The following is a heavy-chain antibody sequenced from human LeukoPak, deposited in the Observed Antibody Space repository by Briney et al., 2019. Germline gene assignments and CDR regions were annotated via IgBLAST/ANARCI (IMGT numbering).Heavy chain of an antibody. Sequence: ASVKVSCKGSGYTFTGYYMHWVRQAPGQGLEWMGWINPNSGGTNNAQKFQGRVTKTRDTSISTAYMELSSLRSDDTAVYYCARGSSSAVDDFDSWGQGTLVTVSS. CDR3: ARGSSSAVDDFDS. D-gene: IGHD6-13*01. V-gene: IGHV1-2*02. CDR2: INPNSGGT. J-gene: IGHJ4*02. CDR1: GYTFTGYY.